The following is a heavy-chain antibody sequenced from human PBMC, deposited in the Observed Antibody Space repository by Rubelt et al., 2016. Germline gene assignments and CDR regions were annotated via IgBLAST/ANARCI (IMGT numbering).Heavy chain of an antibody. CDR2: LYHGGST. CDR3: ARLAYKSLAWDS. J-gene: IGHJ5*01. CDR1: GGSFSGYY. V-gene: IGHV4-34*02. D-gene: IGHD3-16*01. Sequence: QVHLQQWGAGLLKPSETLSLTCVVYGGSFSGYYWTWIRQPPGKGLEWIGSLYHGGSTYYNPSLQSRVTISVDTSKNEFSLGLTSGTAADTAVYYGARLAYKSLAWDSWGQGTLVTVSS.